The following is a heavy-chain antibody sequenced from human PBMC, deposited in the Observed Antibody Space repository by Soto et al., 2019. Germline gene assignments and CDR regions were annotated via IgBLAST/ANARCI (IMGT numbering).Heavy chain of an antibody. V-gene: IGHV4-31*03. D-gene: IGHD2-21*02. Sequence: QVQLQESGPGLVKPSQTLSLTCTVSGGSISSGGYYWSWIRQHPGKGLEWIGYIYYSGSTYYNPSLKSRVTISVDTSKNQFSLKLSSVTAADTAVYYCASGERVVTAIPLDYWGQGTLVTVSS. CDR1: GGSISSGGYY. CDR3: ASGERVVTAIPLDY. J-gene: IGHJ4*02. CDR2: IYYSGST.